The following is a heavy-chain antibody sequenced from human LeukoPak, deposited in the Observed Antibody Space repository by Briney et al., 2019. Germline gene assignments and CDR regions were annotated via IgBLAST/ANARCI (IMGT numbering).Heavy chain of an antibody. CDR3: ATSFDSSSSLHYFDY. Sequence: SVKVSCKASGGTFSSYAISWVRQAPGQGLEWMGGIIPIFGTANYAQKFQGRVTITADESTSTAYMELSSLRSEDTAAYYCATSFDSSSSLHYFDYWGQGTLVTVSS. CDR1: GGTFSSYA. CDR2: IIPIFGTA. D-gene: IGHD6-6*01. V-gene: IGHV1-69*01. J-gene: IGHJ4*02.